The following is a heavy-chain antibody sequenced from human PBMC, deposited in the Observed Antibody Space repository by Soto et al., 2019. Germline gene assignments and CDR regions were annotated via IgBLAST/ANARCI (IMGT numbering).Heavy chain of an antibody. Sequence: PGGSLRLSCAASGFTFSNAWMNWVRQAPGKGLEWVGRTKSKTDGGTTDYAAPVKGRFTISRDDSKNTLYLQMNSLKTEDTAVYYCTLASYYYYYMDVWGKGTTVTVSS. J-gene: IGHJ6*03. V-gene: IGHV3-15*07. CDR2: TKSKTDGGTT. CDR3: TLASYYYYYMDV. CDR1: GFTFSNAW.